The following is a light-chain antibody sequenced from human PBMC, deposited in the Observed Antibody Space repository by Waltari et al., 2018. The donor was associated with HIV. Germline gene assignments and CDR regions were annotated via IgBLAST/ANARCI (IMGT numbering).Light chain of an antibody. J-gene: IGKJ4*01. CDR2: STS. CDR3: QQVNRSPLT. Sequence: DIQLTQSPSFLSASVGDIVTITCRASQGINHFLAWYQQKPGKAPKLLIYSTSTLYSGVPSRFSGSGSGTEFTLTISSLQPEDFATYYCQQVNRSPLTFGGGTKVEIK. V-gene: IGKV1-9*01. CDR1: QGINHF.